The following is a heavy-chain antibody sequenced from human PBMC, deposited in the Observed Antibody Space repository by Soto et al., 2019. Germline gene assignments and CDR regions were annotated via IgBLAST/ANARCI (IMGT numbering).Heavy chain of an antibody. CDR2: IYWDDDK. CDR1: GFSLSTNGVG. Sequence: HITLKESGPTLVKPTQTLTLTCTLSGFSLSTNGVGVGWIRQPPGKALEWLAVIYWDDDKRYTPSLQNRLTITKDTSKNPVILTMTNVDPVDTATYYCAHRRPGQRFHPWGQGNVVTVSS. V-gene: IGHV2-5*02. CDR3: AHRRPGQRFHP. J-gene: IGHJ5*02.